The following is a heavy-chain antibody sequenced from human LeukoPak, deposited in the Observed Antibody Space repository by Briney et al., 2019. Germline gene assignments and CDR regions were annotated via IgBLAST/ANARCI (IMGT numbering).Heavy chain of an antibody. Sequence: PGGSLRLSCAASGFTFSGYGMHWVRQAPGKGLEWVAVISYDGSNKYYADSVKGRFTISRDNSKNTLYLQMNSLRAEDTAVYYCAKELYKWLRAFDIWGQGTMVTVSS. CDR3: AKELYKWLRAFDI. D-gene: IGHD5-12*01. CDR1: GFTFSGYG. J-gene: IGHJ3*02. CDR2: ISYDGSNK. V-gene: IGHV3-30*18.